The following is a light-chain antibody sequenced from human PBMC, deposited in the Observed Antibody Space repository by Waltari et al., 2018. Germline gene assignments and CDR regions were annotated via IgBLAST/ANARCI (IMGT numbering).Light chain of an antibody. Sequence: QLTQSPSSLSASVGDRITITCQSSQDVINYINWYQQKPGKAPKLLIYDGATLTTGVPSRFSGSGSGTHYTLTINSLQPEDVANYYCQQSEAFGQGTKVEI. CDR3: QQSEA. CDR2: DGA. CDR1: QDVINY. J-gene: IGKJ1*01. V-gene: IGKV1-33*01.